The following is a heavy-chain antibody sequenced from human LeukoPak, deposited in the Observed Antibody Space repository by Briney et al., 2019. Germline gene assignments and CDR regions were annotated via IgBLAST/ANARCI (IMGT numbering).Heavy chain of an antibody. Sequence: SETLSLTCTVSGGSISSGDYYWSWIRQPPGKGLEWIGYIYYSGSTYYNPSLKSRVTISVDASKNQFSLKLSSVTAADTAVYYCARCSSSQGVHYWGQGTLVTVSS. CDR3: ARCSSSQGVHY. D-gene: IGHD6-13*01. CDR2: IYYSGST. V-gene: IGHV4-30-4*02. CDR1: GGSISSGDYY. J-gene: IGHJ4*02.